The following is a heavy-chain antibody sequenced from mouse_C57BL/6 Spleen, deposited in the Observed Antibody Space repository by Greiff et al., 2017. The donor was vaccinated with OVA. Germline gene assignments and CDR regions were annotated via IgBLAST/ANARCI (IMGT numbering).Heavy chain of an antibody. CDR3: AKGDGNLWYFDV. CDR2: INPSSGYT. CDR1: GYTFTSYT. D-gene: IGHD2-1*01. Sequence: VQLQQSGAELARPGASVKMSCKASGYTFTSYTMHWVKQRPGQGLEWIGYINPSSGYTKYNQKFKDKATLTADKSSSTAYMQLSSLTSEDSAVYYCAKGDGNLWYFDVWGTGTTVTVSS. J-gene: IGHJ1*03. V-gene: IGHV1-4*01.